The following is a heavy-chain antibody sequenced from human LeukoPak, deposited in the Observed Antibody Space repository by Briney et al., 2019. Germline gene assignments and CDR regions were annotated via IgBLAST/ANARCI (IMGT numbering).Heavy chain of an antibody. CDR1: GFTFSDYY. CDR2: ITSSGDTM. V-gene: IGHV3-11*04. CDR3: AELGITMIGGV. Sequence: PGGSLRLSCAAAGFTFSDYYMSWIRQAPGKWLEWVSYITSSGDTMYYADSVKGRFTISRDNAKNSLYLQMNSLRAEDTAVYYCAELGITMIGGVWGKGTTVTISS. D-gene: IGHD3-10*02. J-gene: IGHJ6*04.